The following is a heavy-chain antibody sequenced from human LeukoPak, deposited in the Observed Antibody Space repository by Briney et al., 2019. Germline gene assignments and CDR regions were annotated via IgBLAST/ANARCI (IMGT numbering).Heavy chain of an antibody. Sequence: GGTLRLSCAASGFSFSSYGMSWVRQAPGKGLEWVSTIIISGSSTYYADSVKGRFTISRDNSKNTLYLQMSSLRAEDTAVYYCATKTAFDYWGQGTLATVSS. CDR3: ATKTAFDY. J-gene: IGHJ4*02. V-gene: IGHV3-23*01. CDR1: GFSFSSYG. CDR2: IIISGSST. D-gene: IGHD5-18*01.